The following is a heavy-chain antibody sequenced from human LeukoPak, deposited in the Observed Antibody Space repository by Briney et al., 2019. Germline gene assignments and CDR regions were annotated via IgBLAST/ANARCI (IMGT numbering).Heavy chain of an antibody. D-gene: IGHD2-15*01. CDR1: GFTFSSHV. CDR3: ARGGAPPCGGSCYWFSPYYYYYMDV. CDR2: ISPNGVIT. V-gene: IGHV3-21*01. J-gene: IGHJ6*03. Sequence: GGSLRLSCAASGFTFSSHVMNWVRQAPGKGLEWVSGISPNGVITYYADSVKGRFTISRDNAQNSLYLQMNSLRAEDTAVYYCARGGAPPCGGSCYWFSPYYYYYMDVWGKGTTVTVSS.